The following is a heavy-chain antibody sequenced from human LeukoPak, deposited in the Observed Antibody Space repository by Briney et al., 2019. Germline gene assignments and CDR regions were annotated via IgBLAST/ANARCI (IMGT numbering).Heavy chain of an antibody. J-gene: IGHJ4*02. V-gene: IGHV3-30*02. CDR2: IRDDGSDK. CDR3: VPTGTTGFGYSDY. Sequence: GGSLRLSCAASGFIFSAFGMHWVRQAPGKGLEWVAFIRDDGSDKYYLDSVKGRFSISRDNSKNALYLQMSSLRAEDSAVYYCVPTGTTGFGYSDYWGQGTRVTVSS. CDR1: GFIFSAFG. D-gene: IGHD1-1*01.